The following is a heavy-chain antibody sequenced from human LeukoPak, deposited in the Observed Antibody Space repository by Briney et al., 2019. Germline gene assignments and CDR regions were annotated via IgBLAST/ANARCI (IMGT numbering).Heavy chain of an antibody. Sequence: GGSLRLSCAASGFTFSSYWMSWVRQAPGKGLEWVPNIKQDGSEKYYVDSVKGRFTISRDNAKNSLYLQMNSLRAEDTAVYYCARDQRLGDYVWGSYRYNWFDPWGQGTLVTVSS. V-gene: IGHV3-7*03. J-gene: IGHJ5*02. CDR2: IKQDGSEK. CDR3: ARDQRLGDYVWGSYRYNWFDP. CDR1: GFTFSSYW. D-gene: IGHD3-16*02.